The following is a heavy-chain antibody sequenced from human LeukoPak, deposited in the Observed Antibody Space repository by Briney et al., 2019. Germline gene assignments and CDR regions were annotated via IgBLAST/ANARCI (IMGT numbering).Heavy chain of an antibody. CDR3: ARVETMVGATNQNMDV. CDR1: GVSISSYY. CDR2: IYYSGST. V-gene: IGHV4-59*01. J-gene: IGHJ6*03. D-gene: IGHD1-26*01. Sequence: SETLSLTCTVSGVSISSYYWSWIRQPPGKGLEWIGYIYYSGSTNYNPSLKSRVTISVDTSKNQFSLKLSSVTAADTAVYYCARVETMVGATNQNMDVWGKGTTVTVSS.